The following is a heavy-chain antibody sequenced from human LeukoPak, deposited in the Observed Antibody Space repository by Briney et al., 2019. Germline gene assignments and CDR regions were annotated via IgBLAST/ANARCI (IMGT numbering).Heavy chain of an antibody. Sequence: EASVKVSCKASGYTFTGYYMHWVRQAPGQGLEWMGWINPNSGGTNYAQKFQGRVTMTRDTSISTAYMELSRLRSDDTAVYYCARGRKTTMIVVAYGAYYFDYWGQGTLVTVSS. CDR1: GYTFTGYY. D-gene: IGHD3-22*01. V-gene: IGHV1-2*02. CDR2: INPNSGGT. J-gene: IGHJ4*02. CDR3: ARGRKTTMIVVAYGAYYFDY.